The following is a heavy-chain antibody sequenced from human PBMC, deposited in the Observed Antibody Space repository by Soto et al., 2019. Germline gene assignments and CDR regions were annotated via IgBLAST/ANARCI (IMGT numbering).Heavy chain of an antibody. CDR3: ARSYYYDSSGYYGSLDY. V-gene: IGHV4-30-4*01. CDR1: GGSISSGDYY. J-gene: IGHJ4*02. CDR2: IYYSGST. Sequence: PSETLSLTCTVSGGSISSGDYYWSWIRQPPGKGLEWIGYIYYSGSTYYNPSLKSRVTISVDTSKNQFSLKLSSVTAADTAVYYCARSYYYDSSGYYGSLDYWGQGTRVTVSS. D-gene: IGHD3-22*01.